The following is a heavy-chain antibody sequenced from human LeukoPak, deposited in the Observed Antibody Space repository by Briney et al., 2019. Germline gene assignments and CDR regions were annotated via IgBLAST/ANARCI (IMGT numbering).Heavy chain of an antibody. D-gene: IGHD3-3*01. CDR1: GGSISSYY. J-gene: IGHJ4*02. CDR3: ASSPLYDFWSGYSDY. V-gene: IGHV4-4*09. CDR2: IYTSGST. Sequence: SETLSLTCTVSGGSISSYYWSWIRQPPGKGLEWIGYIYTSGSTNYNPSLKSRITISVDTSKNQFSLKLSSVTAADTAVYYCASSPLYDFWSGYSDYWGQGTLVTVSS.